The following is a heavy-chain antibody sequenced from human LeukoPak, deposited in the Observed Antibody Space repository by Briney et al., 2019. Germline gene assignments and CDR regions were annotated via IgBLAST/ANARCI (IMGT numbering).Heavy chain of an antibody. CDR2: ITASSTAI. CDR1: GFTFNNYN. CDR3: ARTYYDILTGYNPYFDY. D-gene: IGHD3-9*01. V-gene: IGHV3-21*01. J-gene: IGHJ4*02. Sequence: PGGSLRLSCAASGFTFNNYNMNWVRQAPGKGLEWVSSITASSTAIYSADSVKGRFTISRDNAKNFLYLQMNSLRAEDTAVYYCARTYYDILTGYNPYFDYWGQGILVTVSS.